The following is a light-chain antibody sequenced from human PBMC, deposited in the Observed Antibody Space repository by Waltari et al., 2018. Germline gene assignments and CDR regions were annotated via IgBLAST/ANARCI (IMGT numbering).Light chain of an antibody. CDR3: QRYGSSPLVS. Sequence: EIVLTQSPGTLSWSPGERATISCRASQSVTSNYLAWYQQKPGQPPSLLIYGASTRATGIPDRFSGSGSGTDFTLTISSVEPEDFAVYYCQRYGSSPLVSFGPGTKVDIK. CDR1: QSVTSNY. V-gene: IGKV3-20*01. J-gene: IGKJ3*01. CDR2: GAS.